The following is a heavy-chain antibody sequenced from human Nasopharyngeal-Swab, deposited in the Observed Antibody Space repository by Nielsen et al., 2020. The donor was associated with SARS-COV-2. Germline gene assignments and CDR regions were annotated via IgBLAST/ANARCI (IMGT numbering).Heavy chain of an antibody. V-gene: IGHV1-46*01. D-gene: IGHD3-10*01. CDR3: ARGYYTSGTFYNDAFDI. J-gene: IGHJ3*02. CDR1: GYSFTHYY. Sequence: ASVKVHCKASGYSFTHYYIHWVRQAPGQGLEWMGFINPSGGRTDYAQKFQGRLTMTRDTSTNKVYMDLSSLRSEDTAIYYCARGYYTSGTFYNDAFDIWGPGTGVTVSS. CDR2: INPSGGRT.